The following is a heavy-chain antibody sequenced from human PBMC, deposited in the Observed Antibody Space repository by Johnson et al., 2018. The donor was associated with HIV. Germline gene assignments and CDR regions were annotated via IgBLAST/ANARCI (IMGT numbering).Heavy chain of an antibody. Sequence: VQLVESGGGVVRPGGSLRLSCAASGFTFSNYWMSWVRQAPGKGLEWVANIKQDGSEKYYVDSVKGRFTISRDNSKNTLYLQMGSLRAEDMAVYYCARDEPTDDAFDIWGQGTMVTVSS. CDR1: GFTFSNYW. V-gene: IGHV3-7*01. CDR3: ARDEPTDDAFDI. CDR2: IKQDGSEK. J-gene: IGHJ3*02.